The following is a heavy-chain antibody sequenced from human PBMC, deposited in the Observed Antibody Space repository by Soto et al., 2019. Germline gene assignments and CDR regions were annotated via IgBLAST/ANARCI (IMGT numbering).Heavy chain of an antibody. CDR2: IIPIFGTA. CDR1: GGTFSSYA. D-gene: IGHD1-26*01. Sequence: SVKVSCKASGGTFSSYAISWVRQAPGRGLEWMGGIIPIFGTANYAQKFQGRVTITADKSTSTAYMELSSLRSEDTAVYYCAREHSNTHGAFDYWGQGTLVTVSS. CDR3: AREHSNTHGAFDY. J-gene: IGHJ4*02. V-gene: IGHV1-69*06.